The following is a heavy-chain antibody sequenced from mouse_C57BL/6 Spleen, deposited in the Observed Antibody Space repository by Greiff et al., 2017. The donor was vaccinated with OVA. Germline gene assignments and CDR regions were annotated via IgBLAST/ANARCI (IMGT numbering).Heavy chain of an antibody. CDR3: AREGSTVEALYYDAIDC. V-gene: IGHV1-39*01. J-gene: IGHJ4*01. Sequence: EVKVVESGPELVKPGASVKISCKASGYSFTDYNMNWVKQSNGKSLEWIGVINPNYGTTSYNQKFKGKATLTVDQSSSTAYMQLNSLTSEDSAVYNCAREGSTVEALYYDAIDCWGQGTSVTVSS. D-gene: IGHD1-1*01. CDR2: INPNYGTT. CDR1: GYSFTDYN.